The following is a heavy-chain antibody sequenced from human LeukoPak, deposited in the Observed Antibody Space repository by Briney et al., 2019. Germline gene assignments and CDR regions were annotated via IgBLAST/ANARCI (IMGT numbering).Heavy chain of an antibody. D-gene: IGHD6-19*01. J-gene: IGHJ4*02. CDR3: ARGSEGSLDY. Sequence: PGESLTLSCAASGFIFSNYGVHWVRQAPGKGLEWVAVISYDGSNKYYADSVKGRFTNSRDNSKNTLYLQMNSLRAEDTAVYYCARGSEGSLDYWGQGTLVTVSS. CDR2: ISYDGSNK. CDR1: GFIFSNYG. V-gene: IGHV3-30*19.